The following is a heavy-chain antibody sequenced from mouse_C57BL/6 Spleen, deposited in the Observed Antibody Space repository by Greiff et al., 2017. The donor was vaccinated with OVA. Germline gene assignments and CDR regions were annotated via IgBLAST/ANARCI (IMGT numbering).Heavy chain of an antibody. CDR3: ARWGGTVAY. Sequence: VQLQQPGAELVKPGASVKLSCKASGYTFTSYWMQWVKQRPGQGLEWIGEIDPSDSYTNYNQKFKGKATLTVDTSSSTAYMQLSSLTSEDSAVYYCARWGGTVAYWGQGTLVTVSA. CDR1: GYTFTSYW. J-gene: IGHJ3*01. D-gene: IGHD4-1*01. CDR2: IDPSDSYT. V-gene: IGHV1-50*01.